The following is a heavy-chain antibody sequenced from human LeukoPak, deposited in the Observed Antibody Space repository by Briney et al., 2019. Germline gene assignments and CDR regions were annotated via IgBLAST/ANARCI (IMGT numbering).Heavy chain of an antibody. CDR2: IDGGVSST. Sequence: GGSLRLSCVASGFTLSSHNINWVRQAPGKGLVWVSRIDGGVSSTIYADSVKGRFTISRDNAKNTLYLQMNSLRAEDTAVYYCTRGRYYFDYWGQGTLVTVSS. J-gene: IGHJ4*02. V-gene: IGHV3-74*01. CDR3: TRGRYYFDY. CDR1: GFTLSSHN. D-gene: IGHD4-17*01.